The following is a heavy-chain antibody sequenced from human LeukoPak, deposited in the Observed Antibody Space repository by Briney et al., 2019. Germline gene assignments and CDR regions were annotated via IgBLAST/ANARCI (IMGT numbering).Heavy chain of an antibody. D-gene: IGHD3-22*01. V-gene: IGHV3-48*04. J-gene: IGHJ4*02. CDR2: ISSSGSTI. CDR3: ARGTPYYYDSSGPPDY. Sequence: GGSLRLSCAASGFTFSSYGMSWVRQAPGKGLEWVSYISSSGSTIYYADSVKGRFTISRDNAKNSLYLQMNSLRAEDTAVYYCARGTPYYYDSSGPPDYWGQGTLVTVSS. CDR1: GFTFSSYG.